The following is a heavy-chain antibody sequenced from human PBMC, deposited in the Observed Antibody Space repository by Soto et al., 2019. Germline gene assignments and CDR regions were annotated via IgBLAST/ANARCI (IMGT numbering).Heavy chain of an antibody. CDR3: ARELFRAMDV. CDR2: ISSNGGST. V-gene: IGHV3-64*01. J-gene: IGHJ6*03. CDR1: GFPFSSYA. Sequence: GSLRLSCAASGFPFSSYAMHWVRQAPGKGLEYVSAISSNGGSTYYANSVKGRFTISRDNSKNTLYLQMGSLRAEDMAVYYCARELFRAMDVWGKGTTVTVSS.